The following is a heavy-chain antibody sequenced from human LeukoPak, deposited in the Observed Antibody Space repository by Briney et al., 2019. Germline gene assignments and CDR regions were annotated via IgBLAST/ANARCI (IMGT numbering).Heavy chain of an antibody. D-gene: IGHD1-14*01. CDR1: GYTFTGYY. V-gene: IGHV1-2*02. Sequence: ASVKASCKASGYTFTGYYIHWVRQAPGQGLEWMGWINPNSGDTNYAQKFQGRVTMTRDTSINTAYMELSRLKSDDTALYYCAGGMTGGDYWGQGTLVTVSS. CDR2: INPNSGDT. J-gene: IGHJ4*02. CDR3: AGGMTGGDY.